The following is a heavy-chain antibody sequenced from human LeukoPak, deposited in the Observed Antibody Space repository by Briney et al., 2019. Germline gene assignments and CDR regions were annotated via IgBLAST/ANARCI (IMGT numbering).Heavy chain of an antibody. D-gene: IGHD4-17*01. J-gene: IGHJ6*02. CDR3: AKDVYGDYGYYYYGMDV. Sequence: GASVKVSCKASGGTFSSYAISWVRQAPGKGLEWVSAISGSGGSTYYADSVKGRFTISRDNSKNTLYLQMNSLGAEDTAVYYCAKDVYGDYGYYYYGMDVWGQGTTVTVSS. V-gene: IGHV3-23*01. CDR1: GGTFSSYA. CDR2: ISGSGGST.